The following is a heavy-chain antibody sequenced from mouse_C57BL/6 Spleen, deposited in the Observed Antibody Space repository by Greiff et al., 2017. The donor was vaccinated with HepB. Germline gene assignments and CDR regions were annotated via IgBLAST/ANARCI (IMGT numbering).Heavy chain of an antibody. CDR2: IYPRSGNT. J-gene: IGHJ2*01. Sequence: QVQLQQSGAELARPGASVKLSCKASGYTFTSYGISWVKQRTGQGLEWIGGIYPRSGNTYYNEKFKGKATLTADKSSSTAYMELRSLTSEDSAVYFCARDDGYSYYFDYWGQGTTLTVSS. CDR3: ARDDGYSYYFDY. CDR1: GYTFTSYG. V-gene: IGHV1-81*01. D-gene: IGHD2-3*01.